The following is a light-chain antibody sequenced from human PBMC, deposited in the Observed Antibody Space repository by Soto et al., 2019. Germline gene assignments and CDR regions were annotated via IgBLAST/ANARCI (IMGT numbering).Light chain of an antibody. CDR1: QSISTW. J-gene: IGKJ3*01. Sequence: DIHMTQSPATLSASVGDRVTITCRASQSISTWLAWYQQKPGKAPKLLIYWASSLESGVPSRFSGSGSGTDFTLTISSLQPDDFATYYCQHYTTYSGTFGPGTKVDLK. V-gene: IGKV1-5*03. CDR2: WAS. CDR3: QHYTTYSGT.